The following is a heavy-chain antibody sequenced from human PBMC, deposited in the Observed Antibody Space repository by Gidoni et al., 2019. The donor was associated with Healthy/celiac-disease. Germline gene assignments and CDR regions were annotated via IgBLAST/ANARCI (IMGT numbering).Heavy chain of an antibody. CDR1: GGSFSGYY. CDR3: ARGRYGGKASWYFDL. D-gene: IGHD2-15*01. J-gene: IGHJ2*01. Sequence: QVQLQQWGAGLLKPSETLSLTCAVYGGSFSGYYWSWIRQPPGKGLEWIGEINHSGSTNYNPSLKSRVTISVDTSKNQFSLKLSSVTAADTAVYYCARGRYGGKASWYFDLWGRGTLVTVSS. CDR2: INHSGST. V-gene: IGHV4-34*01.